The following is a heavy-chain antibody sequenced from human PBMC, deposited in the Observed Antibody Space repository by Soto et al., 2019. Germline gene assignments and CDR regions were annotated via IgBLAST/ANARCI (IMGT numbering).Heavy chain of an antibody. J-gene: IGHJ3*01. CDR1: GYTFTSYD. V-gene: IGHV1-8*01. D-gene: IGHD2-15*01. Sequence: QVQLVQSGAEVKKPGASVKVSCKASGYTFTSYDINWVRQAPGQGLEWMGWMNPNSGNTGYAQKFQGRVTMTRNTTIRTAYMELSSLRSEDTAVYYCARGGYCSGGSCYDAFDVWGQGTMVTVSS. CDR2: MNPNSGNT. CDR3: ARGGYCSGGSCYDAFDV.